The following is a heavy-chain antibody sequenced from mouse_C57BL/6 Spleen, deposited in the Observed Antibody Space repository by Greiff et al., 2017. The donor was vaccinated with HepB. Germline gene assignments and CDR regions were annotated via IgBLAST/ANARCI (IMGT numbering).Heavy chain of an antibody. V-gene: IGHV5-12*01. CDR1: GFTFSDYY. J-gene: IGHJ3*01. D-gene: IGHD2-4*01. CDR3: ARPYDYVAY. CDR2: ISNGGGST. Sequence: EVNVVESGGGLVQPGGSLKLSCAASGFTFSDYYMYWVRQTPEKRLEWVAYISNGGGSTYYPDTVKGRFTISRDNAKNTLYLQMSRLKSEDTAMYYCARPYDYVAYWGQGTLVTVSA.